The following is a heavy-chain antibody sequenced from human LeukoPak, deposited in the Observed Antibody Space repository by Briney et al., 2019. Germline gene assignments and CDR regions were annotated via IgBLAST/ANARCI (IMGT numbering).Heavy chain of an antibody. J-gene: IGHJ6*02. CDR3: ARASLVPYYYYGMDV. D-gene: IGHD6-13*01. V-gene: IGHV4-59*01. Sequence: KSSETLSLTCTVSGGSISSYYWSWIWQPPGMGLEWIGYIYYSGSTTYNPSLKSRVTISVDTSKNQFSLNLSSVTAADTAVYYCARASLVPYYYYGMDVWGQGTTVTVSS. CDR2: IYYSGST. CDR1: GGSISSYY.